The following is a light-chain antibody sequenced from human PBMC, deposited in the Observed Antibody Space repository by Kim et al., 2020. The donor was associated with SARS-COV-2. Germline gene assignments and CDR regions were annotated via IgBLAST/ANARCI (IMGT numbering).Light chain of an antibody. CDR2: YDS. CDR1: NSGSKS. CDR3: QVWDSSSDHHWV. V-gene: IGLV3-21*04. Sequence: GKTARITCGGNNSGSKSVHWYQQRPGQAPVLVIYYDSDRPSGIPERFSGSNSGNTATLTISRVEAGDEADYYCQVWDSSSDHHWVFGGGTQLTVL. J-gene: IGLJ3*02.